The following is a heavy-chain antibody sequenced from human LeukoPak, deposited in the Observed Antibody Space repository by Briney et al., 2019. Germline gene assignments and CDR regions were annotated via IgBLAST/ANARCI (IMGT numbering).Heavy chain of an antibody. D-gene: IGHD3-10*01. Sequence: SETLSLTCTVSGGSISSSSYYWGWIRQPPGKGLEWIGSIYYSGSTYYNPSLKSRVTISVDTSKNQFSLKLSSVTAADTAVYYCARDLPFSRVRGVTRPRVWFDPWGQGTLVTVSS. CDR1: GGSISSSSYY. J-gene: IGHJ5*02. V-gene: IGHV4-39*07. CDR2: IYYSGST. CDR3: ARDLPFSRVRGVTRPRVWFDP.